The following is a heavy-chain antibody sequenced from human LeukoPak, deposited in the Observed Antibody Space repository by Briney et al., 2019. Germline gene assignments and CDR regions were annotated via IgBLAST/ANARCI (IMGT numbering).Heavy chain of an antibody. CDR3: AKDPGQGRWETLRPIDY. V-gene: IGHV3-30*18. J-gene: IGHJ4*02. CDR1: GFTFSSYG. Sequence: PGGSLRLSCAASGFTFSSYGMHWVRQAPGKGLEWVAVISYDGGNKYYADSVKGRFTISRDNSKNTVYLQMNSLRAEDTSVYYCAKDPGQGRWETLRPIDYWGQGTLVTVSS. D-gene: IGHD1-26*01. CDR2: ISYDGGNK.